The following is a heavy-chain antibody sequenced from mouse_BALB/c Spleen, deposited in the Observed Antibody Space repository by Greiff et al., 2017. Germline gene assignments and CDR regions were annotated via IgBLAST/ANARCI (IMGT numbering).Heavy chain of an antibody. J-gene: IGHJ4*01. CDR1: GYTFTNYW. Sequence: QVQLQQSGAELVRPGTSVKISCKASGYTFTNYWLGWVKQRPGHGLEWIGDIYPGGGYTNYNEKFKGKATLTADTSSSTAYMQLSSLTSEDSAVYFCARKDYRHAMDYWGQGTSVTVSS. V-gene: IGHV1-63*02. D-gene: IGHD2-14*01. CDR2: IYPGGGYT. CDR3: ARKDYRHAMDY.